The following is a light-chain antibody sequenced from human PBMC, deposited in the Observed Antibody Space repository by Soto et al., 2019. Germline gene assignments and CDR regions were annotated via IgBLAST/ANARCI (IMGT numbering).Light chain of an antibody. J-gene: IGKJ1*01. CDR2: DVF. CDR1: QSVSSSY. V-gene: IGKV3-20*01. CDR3: QQYGSSPT. Sequence: EIVLTQSPGTLSLSPGERATLSCRSSQSVSSSYLAWYQHKPGQAPRLLIYDVFSRATGIPDRFSGSGSGTDFTLTISRLEPEDFAVYYCQQYGSSPTFGQGTKVEIK.